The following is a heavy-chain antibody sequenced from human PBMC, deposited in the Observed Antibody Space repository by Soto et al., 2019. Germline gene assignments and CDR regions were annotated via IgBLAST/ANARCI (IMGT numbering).Heavy chain of an antibody. CDR1: GLTVSRNY. V-gene: IGHV3-53*01. J-gene: IGHJ4*02. D-gene: IGHD3-22*01. Sequence: EQLVESGGGLIQPGGSLRLSCAFSGLTVSRNYMSWVRQAPGKGLDWVSVLYSGGSSSYAESVKGRFTISRDSSKNILFLQMNSLSPEDTAIYYCAHSSGHHYYFDSWGQGTLVTVSS. CDR3: AHSSGHHYYFDS. CDR2: LYSGGSS.